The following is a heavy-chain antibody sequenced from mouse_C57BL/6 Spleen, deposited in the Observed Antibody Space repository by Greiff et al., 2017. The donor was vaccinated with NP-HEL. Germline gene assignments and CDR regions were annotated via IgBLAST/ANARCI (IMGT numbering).Heavy chain of an antibody. CDR1: GYTFTDYY. Sequence: EVQLQQSGPVLVKPGASVKMSCKASGYTFTDYYMNWVKQSHGKSLEWIGVINPYNGGTSYNQKFKGKATLTVDKSSSTAYMELNSLTSEDSAVYYCARSGHYDYDGHAYWGQGTLVTVSA. D-gene: IGHD2-4*01. CDR2: INPYNGGT. CDR3: ARSGHYDYDGHAY. J-gene: IGHJ3*01. V-gene: IGHV1-19*01.